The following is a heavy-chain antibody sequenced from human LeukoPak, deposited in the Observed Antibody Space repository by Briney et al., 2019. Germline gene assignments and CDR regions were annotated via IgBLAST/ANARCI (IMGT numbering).Heavy chain of an antibody. D-gene: IGHD5-18*01. Sequence: SETLSLTCTVSGGSISSHYWSWIRQPPGKGLEWIAYLFDSVNTKDNPSLQSRLTLSADTSKNQFSLRLSSVTAADTAVYYCATIKRGSIFGYFDFWGQGTLVTVSS. J-gene: IGHJ4*02. CDR3: ATIKRGSIFGYFDF. CDR1: GGSISSHY. V-gene: IGHV4-59*11. CDR2: LFDSVNT.